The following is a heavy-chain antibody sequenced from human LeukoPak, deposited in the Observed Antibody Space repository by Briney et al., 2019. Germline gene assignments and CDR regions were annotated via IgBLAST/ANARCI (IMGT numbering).Heavy chain of an antibody. CDR2: IIPIFGTT. D-gene: IGHD3-22*01. CDR1: GGTFHSYA. CDR3: ARDGRSYYYDSSGYQNDY. Sequence: ASVKVSCKASGGTFHSYAISWVRQAPGQGLEWMGGIIPIFGTTNYARKFRGRVTLTADKSTRTAYMELSSLRSDDTAVYYCARDGRSYYYDSSGYQNDYWGQGTLVTVSS. J-gene: IGHJ4*02. V-gene: IGHV1-69*06.